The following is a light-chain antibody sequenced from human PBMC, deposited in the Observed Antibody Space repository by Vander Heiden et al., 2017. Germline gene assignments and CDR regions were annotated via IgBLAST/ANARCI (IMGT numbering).Light chain of an antibody. Sequence: EIVLTQSPATLSLSPGERATLSCRASQSVNTYLAWYQQQPGQAPRLLIYDASNRAIGIPARFSGSGPGTDFTLTISSLDPEAFAVYYCQQLSNWPRLTFGGGTKVEIK. V-gene: IGKV3-11*01. CDR2: DAS. J-gene: IGKJ4*01. CDR3: QQLSNWPRLT. CDR1: QSVNTY.